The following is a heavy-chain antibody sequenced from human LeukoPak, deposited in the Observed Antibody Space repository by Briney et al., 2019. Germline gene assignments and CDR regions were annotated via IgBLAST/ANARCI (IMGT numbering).Heavy chain of an antibody. CDR1: GGSISSYY. D-gene: IGHD4-23*01. CDR3: ARRAVRNGGNSVGFDP. V-gene: IGHV4-59*01. Sequence: PSETLSLTCTVSGGSISSYYWSWIRQPPGTGLEWIGYIYYSGSTNYNPSLKSRVTISADTSKNQFSLKLSSVTAADTAVYYCARRAVRNGGNSVGFDPWGQGTLVTVSS. CDR2: IYYSGST. J-gene: IGHJ5*02.